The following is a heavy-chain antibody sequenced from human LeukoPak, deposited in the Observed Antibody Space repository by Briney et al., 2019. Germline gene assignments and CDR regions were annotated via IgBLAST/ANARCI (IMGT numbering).Heavy chain of an antibody. CDR2: ISGRAGST. CDR3: AKGGPYSSSPDFDY. J-gene: IGHJ4*02. Sequence: GGSLRLSCAASGFTFSSYAMSWVRQATGKGREWVSSISGRAGSTYYADSVKGRFTISRDNSKNTLFLQMNSLRAEDTAVYYCAKGGPYSSSPDFDYWGQGTLVTVSS. D-gene: IGHD6-6*01. V-gene: IGHV3-23*01. CDR1: GFTFSSYA.